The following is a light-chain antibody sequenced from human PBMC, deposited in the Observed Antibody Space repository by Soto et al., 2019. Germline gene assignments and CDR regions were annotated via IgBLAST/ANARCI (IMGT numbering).Light chain of an antibody. Sequence: DIQMTQSPSSLSASVGDRVTITLRASQTISSWLAWYQQKPGKVPKLLIYKASSLESGVPSRFSGSGSGTEFTLTISSLQPDDFATYYCQQYNSYPWTFGQGTKVDIK. CDR2: KAS. CDR1: QTISSW. CDR3: QQYNSYPWT. V-gene: IGKV1-5*03. J-gene: IGKJ1*01.